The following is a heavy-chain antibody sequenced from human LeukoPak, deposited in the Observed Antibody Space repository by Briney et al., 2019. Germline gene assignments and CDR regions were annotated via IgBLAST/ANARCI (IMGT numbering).Heavy chain of an antibody. CDR3: ASAFSGLLRVWVFYS. CDR1: GGTFSSYA. CDR2: IIPIFGTA. J-gene: IGHJ4*02. V-gene: IGHV1-69*01. Sequence: SVKVSCKASGGTFSSYAISWVRQAPGQGLEWMGGIIPIFGTANYAQKFQGRVTITADESTSTAYMELSSLRSEDTAVYYCASAFSGLLRVWVFYSWGQGSLVTVFS. D-gene: IGHD2-15*01.